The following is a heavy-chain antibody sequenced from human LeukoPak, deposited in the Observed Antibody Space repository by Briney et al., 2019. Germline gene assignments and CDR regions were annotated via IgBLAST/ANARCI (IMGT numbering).Heavy chain of an antibody. J-gene: IGHJ4*02. CDR1: GFTFGDYA. CDR3: AKDGEYSSGWYYFDY. CDR2: ISWNSGSI. Sequence: GGSLRLSCAASGFTFGDYAMPWVRQAPGKGLEWVSGISWNSGSIGYADSVKGRFTISRDNAKNSLYLQMNSLRAEDTALYYCAKDGEYSSGWYYFDYWGQGTLVTVSS. D-gene: IGHD6-19*01. V-gene: IGHV3-9*01.